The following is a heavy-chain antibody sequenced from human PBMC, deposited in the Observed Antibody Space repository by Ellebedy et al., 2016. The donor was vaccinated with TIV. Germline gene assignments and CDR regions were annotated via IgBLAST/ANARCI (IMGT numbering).Heavy chain of an antibody. V-gene: IGHV3-11*01. J-gene: IGHJ4*02. CDR1: GFTFSDYY. Sequence: GESLKISXAASGFTFSDYYMSWIRQAPGKGLEWLSYISSRGTTIYYADSVKGRFTISRDNAKNSLYLQMNSLKTEDTAVYYCARTLGTGIDYWGQGTLVTVSS. D-gene: IGHD3/OR15-3a*01. CDR2: ISSRGTTI. CDR3: ARTLGTGIDY.